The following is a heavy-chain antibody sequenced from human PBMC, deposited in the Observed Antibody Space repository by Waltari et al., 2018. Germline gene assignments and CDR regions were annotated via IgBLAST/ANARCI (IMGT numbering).Heavy chain of an antibody. V-gene: IGHV4-34*01. J-gene: IGHJ6*02. Sequence: QVQLQQWGAGLLKPSETLSLTCAVYGGSFSGYYWRGIRQPPGKGLEWIGEITHSGNTNYIPSLKSLFTISIDTSKNQFSLKLSSVTAADTAVYYCARGRIAVAGNTYYYYYGMDVWGQGTTVTVSS. D-gene: IGHD6-19*01. CDR2: ITHSGNT. CDR1: GGSFSGYY. CDR3: ARGRIAVAGNTYYYYYGMDV.